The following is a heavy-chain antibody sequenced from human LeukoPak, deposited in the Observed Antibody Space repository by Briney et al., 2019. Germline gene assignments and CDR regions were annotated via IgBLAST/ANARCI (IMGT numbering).Heavy chain of an antibody. CDR3: AAPAGILVATPEDSNYYYYGMDV. CDR1: GYTFTGYY. CDR2: INPNSGGT. Sequence: GASVKVSCKASGYTFTGYYMHWVRQAPGQGLEWMGWINPNSGGTDYAQKFQGRVTMTRDTSISTAYMELSRLRSDDTAVYYCAAPAGILVATPEDSNYYYYGMDVWGQGTTVAVSS. J-gene: IGHJ6*02. V-gene: IGHV1-2*02. D-gene: IGHD5-12*01.